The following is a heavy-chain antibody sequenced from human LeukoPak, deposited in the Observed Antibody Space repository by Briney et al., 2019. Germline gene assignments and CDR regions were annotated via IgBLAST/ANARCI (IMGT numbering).Heavy chain of an antibody. D-gene: IGHD3-22*01. Sequence: PSETLSLTCTVSGGSISSYYWSWIRQPPGKGLEWIGYIYTSGSTNYNPSLKSRVTISVDTSKNQFSLKLSSVTAADTAVYYCARIMKGYDSSARSYWYFDLWGRGTLVTVFS. CDR1: GGSISSYY. CDR3: ARIMKGYDSSARSYWYFDL. CDR2: IYTSGST. V-gene: IGHV4-4*09. J-gene: IGHJ2*01.